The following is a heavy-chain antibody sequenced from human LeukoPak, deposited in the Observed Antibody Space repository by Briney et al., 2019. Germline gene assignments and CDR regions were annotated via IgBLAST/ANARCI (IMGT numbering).Heavy chain of an antibody. CDR2: ISHDGSNK. CDR1: GFTFSSYG. D-gene: IGHD3-16*01. J-gene: IGHJ4*02. Sequence: PGRSLRLSCAASGFTFSSYGMHWVRQAPGKGLEWVAVISHDGSNKYYADSVKGRFTISRDNSKNTLFLEMNSLRVEDTAVYYCAKGRGFRVWDPWDNWGQGTLITVSS. CDR3: AKGRGFRVWDPWDN. V-gene: IGHV3-30*18.